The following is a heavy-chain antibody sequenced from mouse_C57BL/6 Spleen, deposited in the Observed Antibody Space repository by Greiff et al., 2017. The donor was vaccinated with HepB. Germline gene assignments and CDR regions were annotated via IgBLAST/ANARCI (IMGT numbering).Heavy chain of an antibody. CDR1: GFTFSDAW. CDR3: TRPLYSHFDD. Sequence: EVKVVESGGGLVQPGGSMKLSCAASGFTFSDAWVDWVRQSPEKGLEWVAEIRNKANNLVTYYAESWKGTFTTSRDDSKSTVYLQMSSLRHADTGIYDWTRPLYSHFDDWGQGTTLTVSS. D-gene: IGHD1-1*01. CDR2: IRNKANNLVT. V-gene: IGHV6-6*01. J-gene: IGHJ2*01.